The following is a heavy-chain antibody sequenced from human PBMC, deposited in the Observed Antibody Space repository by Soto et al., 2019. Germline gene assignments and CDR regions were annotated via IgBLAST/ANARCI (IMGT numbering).Heavy chain of an antibody. CDR1: GFTFSNYA. D-gene: IGHD2-15*01. CDR2: IGGSGGST. Sequence: EVQLLESGGGLVHPGGSLRLSCAASGFTFSNYAMSWVRQAPGKGLEWVSGIGGSGGSTYYADSVKGRFTISRNTSKNTLYLQMSSLRGVDTAIYYCAKGRVGGVVGAASFDPWGQGTLVTVSS. V-gene: IGHV3-23*01. J-gene: IGHJ5*02. CDR3: AKGRVGGVVGAASFDP.